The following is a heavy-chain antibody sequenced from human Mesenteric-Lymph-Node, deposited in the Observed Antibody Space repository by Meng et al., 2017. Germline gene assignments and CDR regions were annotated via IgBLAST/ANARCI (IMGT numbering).Heavy chain of an antibody. Sequence: GESLKISCKGSGYSFTSYWIGWVRQMPGKGLEWMGIIYPGDSDTRYSPSFQGQVTISADKSISTAYLQWSSMKASDTAMYYCARRVGSKQSTFGGVVAFDIWGQGTMVTVSS. CDR2: IYPGDSDT. CDR1: GYSFTSYW. CDR3: ARRVGSKQSTFGGVVAFDI. V-gene: IGHV5-51*01. D-gene: IGHD3-16*01. J-gene: IGHJ3*02.